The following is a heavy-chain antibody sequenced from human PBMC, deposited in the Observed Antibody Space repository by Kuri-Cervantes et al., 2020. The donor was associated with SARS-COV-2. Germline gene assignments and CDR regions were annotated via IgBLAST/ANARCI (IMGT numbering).Heavy chain of an antibody. V-gene: IGHV4-34*01. Sequence: GSLRLSCAASGFTFSSYAMSWIRQPPGKGLEWIGEINHSGSTNYNPSLKSRVTISVDTSKNQFSLKLSSMTAADTAVYYCARGRGTYSSGWYPFDYWGQGTLVTVSS. J-gene: IGHJ4*02. CDR3: ARGRGTYSSGWYPFDY. CDR1: GFTFSSYA. D-gene: IGHD6-19*01. CDR2: INHSGST.